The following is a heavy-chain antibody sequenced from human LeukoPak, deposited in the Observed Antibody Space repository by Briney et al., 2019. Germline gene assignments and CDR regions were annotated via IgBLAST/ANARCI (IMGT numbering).Heavy chain of an antibody. D-gene: IGHD2-2*01. J-gene: IGHJ6*04. CDR1: GFTFSSYG. CDR2: IWYDGSNK. Sequence: GRSLRLSCAASGFTFSSYGMHWVRQAPGKGLEWVAVIWYDGSNKYYADSVKGRFTISRDDSKNTLYLQMNSLRAEDTAVYYCARDGCSSTSSYDYYYYGMDVWGKGTTVTVSS. V-gene: IGHV3-33*01. CDR3: ARDGCSSTSSYDYYYYGMDV.